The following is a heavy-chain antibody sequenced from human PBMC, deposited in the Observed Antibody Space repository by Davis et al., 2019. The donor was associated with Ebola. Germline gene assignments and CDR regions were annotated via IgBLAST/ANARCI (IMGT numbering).Heavy chain of an antibody. Sequence: PGGSLRLSCAASGFTFSNAWMTWVRQAPGKGLEWVGRIKSKTDGGTTDYAAPVKGRFTISRDDSKNTVYLQMNSLKTEDTAMYYCTTTLGYCSGGSCYSWWFDPWGQGTLVTVSS. CDR3: TTTLGYCSGGSCYSWWFDP. CDR1: GFTFSNAW. CDR2: IKSKTDGGTT. V-gene: IGHV3-15*01. J-gene: IGHJ5*02. D-gene: IGHD2-15*01.